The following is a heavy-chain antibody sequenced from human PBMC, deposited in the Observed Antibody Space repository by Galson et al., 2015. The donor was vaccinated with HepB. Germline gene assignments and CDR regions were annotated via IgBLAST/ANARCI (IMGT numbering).Heavy chain of an antibody. CDR1: GLTFSSYD. J-gene: IGHJ6*02. Sequence: SLRLSCAASGLTFSSYDMHWVRQATGKGLEWVSAIGTAGDTYYPGSVKGRFTTSRENAKNSLYLQMNSLRAGDTAVYYCARAQGYCSSTSCYYYYGMDVWGQGTTVTVSS. CDR3: ARAQGYCSSTSCYYYYGMDV. CDR2: IGTAGDT. D-gene: IGHD2-2*01. V-gene: IGHV3-13*01.